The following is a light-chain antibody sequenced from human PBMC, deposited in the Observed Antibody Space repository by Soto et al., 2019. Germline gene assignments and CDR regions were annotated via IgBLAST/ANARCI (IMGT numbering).Light chain of an antibody. V-gene: IGKV2-28*01. CDR1: QSLLHSNGYNY. Sequence: DIVMTQSPLSLPVTPGEPASISCRSSQSLLHSNGYNYLDWYLQKPGQSPQLLIYLGSNRSSGVPDRLSGSGSGTDFTLKISRVEAEDVGVYYCMQALQTPSPVGQVTMVDIX. CDR2: LGS. J-gene: IGKJ1*01. CDR3: MQALQTPSP.